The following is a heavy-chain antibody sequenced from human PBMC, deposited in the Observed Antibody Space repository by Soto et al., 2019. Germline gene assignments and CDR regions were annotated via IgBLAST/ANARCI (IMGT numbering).Heavy chain of an antibody. CDR2: IWYDGSNK. CDR1: GFTFSSYG. Sequence: GGSLRLSCAAAGFTFSSYGLHWVRQAPGKGLEWVAVIWYDGSNKYYADSVKGRFTNSRDNSKNKLYLQMNSMRAEDTAVYYCARETYYYDSSGYYIDYWGQGT. J-gene: IGHJ4*02. CDR3: ARETYYYDSSGYYIDY. V-gene: IGHV3-33*01. D-gene: IGHD3-22*01.